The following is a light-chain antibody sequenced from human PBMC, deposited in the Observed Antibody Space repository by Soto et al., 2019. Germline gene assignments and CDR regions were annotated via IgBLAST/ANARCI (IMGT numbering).Light chain of an antibody. CDR3: QQLNSYPTWT. J-gene: IGKJ1*01. V-gene: IGKV1-9*01. CDR2: AAS. Sequence: DIQLTQSPSFLSASVGGRVTISCRASQGISNYLAWYQQKPGKAPKLLIYAASTLQSGVPSRFSGSGSGTEFTLTISSLQPEDFATYYCQQLNSYPTWTFGQGTKVDIK. CDR1: QGISNY.